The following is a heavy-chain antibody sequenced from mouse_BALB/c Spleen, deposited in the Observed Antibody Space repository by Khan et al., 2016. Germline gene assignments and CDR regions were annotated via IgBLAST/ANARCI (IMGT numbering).Heavy chain of an antibody. J-gene: IGHJ4*01. Sequence: VQLQQSGPELMKPGASVKISCKASGYSFTSYYMHWVKQSHGKSLEWIGYIDPFNGGTSYNQKFKGKATLTVDKSSSTAYMHLSSLTSEDSAVYYVASSTQSFYAMDYWGQGTSVTVSS. CDR3: ASSTQSFYAMDY. CDR1: GYSFTSYY. V-gene: IGHV1S135*01. CDR2: IDPFNGGT. D-gene: IGHD1-1*01.